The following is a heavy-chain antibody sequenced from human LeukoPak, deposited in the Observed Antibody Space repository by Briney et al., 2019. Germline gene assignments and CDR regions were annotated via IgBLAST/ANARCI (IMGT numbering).Heavy chain of an antibody. V-gene: IGHV4-59*01. D-gene: IGHD5-24*01. J-gene: IGHJ4*02. Sequence: YPSETLSLTCTVSGGSISSYYWSWIRQPPGKGLEWIGYISYSGSTNYNPSLKSRVTISVDTSKNQFSLKLSSVTAADTAVYYCARAGRWLQSYDYWGQGTLVTVSS. CDR2: ISYSGST. CDR1: GGSISSYY. CDR3: ARAGRWLQSYDY.